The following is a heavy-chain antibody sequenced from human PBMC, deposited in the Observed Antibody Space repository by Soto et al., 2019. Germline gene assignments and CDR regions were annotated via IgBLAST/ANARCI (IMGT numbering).Heavy chain of an antibody. CDR2: ISSSGSTI. CDR1: GFTFSSYE. D-gene: IGHD4-4*01. V-gene: IGHV3-48*03. CDR3: ASPTGTIRLGMDV. Sequence: GGYLRLSCAASGFTFSSYEMNWVRQAPGKGLEWVSYISSSGSTIYYADSVKGRFTISRDNAKNSLYLQMNSLRAEDTAVYYCASPTGTIRLGMDVWGQGTTVTVSS. J-gene: IGHJ6*02.